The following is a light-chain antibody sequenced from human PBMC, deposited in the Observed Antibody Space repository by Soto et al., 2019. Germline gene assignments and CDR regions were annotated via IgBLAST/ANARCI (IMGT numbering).Light chain of an antibody. CDR2: GAS. CDR3: QQRSNWHPIT. CDR1: QSVSSSY. V-gene: IGKV3D-20*02. J-gene: IGKJ5*01. Sequence: EIVLTQSPGTLSLSPGERATLSCRASQSVSSSYLAWYQQKPGQAPRLLIYGASSRATGIPAKFSGSGSGTDFTLTISSLEHEDSAVYYCQQRSNWHPITFGQGTRLEI.